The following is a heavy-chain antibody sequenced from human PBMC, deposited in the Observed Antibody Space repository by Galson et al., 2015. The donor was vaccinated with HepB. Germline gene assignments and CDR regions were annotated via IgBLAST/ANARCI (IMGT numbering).Heavy chain of an antibody. D-gene: IGHD1-1*01. Sequence: SLRLSCAASGFTVSSNYMNWVRQAPGKGLVWVSRISSGGGTTAYADSVKGRFTISRDNAKNTLYLQMNSLRVEDTAVYYCVRDGTFATAHGHFDYWGQGTLVTVSS. V-gene: IGHV3-74*01. CDR2: ISSGGGTT. CDR1: GFTVSSNY. J-gene: IGHJ4*02. CDR3: VRDGTFATAHGHFDY.